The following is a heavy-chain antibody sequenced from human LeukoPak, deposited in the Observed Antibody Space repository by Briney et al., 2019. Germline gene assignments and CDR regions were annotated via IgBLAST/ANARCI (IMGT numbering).Heavy chain of an antibody. Sequence: PSETLSLTCAVYGGSFSGYYWSWIRQPPGKGLEWIGEINHSGSTNYNPSLKSRVTMSVDTSKNQFSLKLSSVTAADTAVYYCARGFSSLDSWGQGTLVTVSS. CDR1: GGSFSGYY. CDR2: INHSGST. CDR3: ARGFSSLDS. D-gene: IGHD3-3*02. V-gene: IGHV4-34*01. J-gene: IGHJ5*01.